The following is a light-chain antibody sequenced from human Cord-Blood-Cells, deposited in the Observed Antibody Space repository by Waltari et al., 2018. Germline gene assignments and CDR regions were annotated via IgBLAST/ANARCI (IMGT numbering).Light chain of an antibody. CDR3: QAWDSSTVV. CDR1: ISADKY. J-gene: IGLJ2*01. Sequence: SYELTQPHSVSVCPRQTASITYSGDISADKYACWYQQKLGHSPVLVIYQDSKRPSAIPERFSGSNSGNTATLTISGTQAMDEADYYCQAWDSSTVVFGGGTKLTVL. V-gene: IGLV3-1*01. CDR2: QDS.